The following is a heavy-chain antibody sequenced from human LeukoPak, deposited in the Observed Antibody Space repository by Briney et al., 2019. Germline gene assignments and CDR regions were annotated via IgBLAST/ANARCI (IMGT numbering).Heavy chain of an antibody. CDR1: GFIFSSYG. V-gene: IGHV3-33*01. D-gene: IGHD3-22*01. CDR3: ARDDDRSGYLEY. Sequence: GRSLRLSRAASGFIFSSYGMHWVRQAPGKGLEWVAVIWYDGSNKYYADSVKGRFTISRDNSKNTLYLQMNSLRAEDTAVYYCARDDDRSGYLEYWGQGTLVTVSS. J-gene: IGHJ4*02. CDR2: IWYDGSNK.